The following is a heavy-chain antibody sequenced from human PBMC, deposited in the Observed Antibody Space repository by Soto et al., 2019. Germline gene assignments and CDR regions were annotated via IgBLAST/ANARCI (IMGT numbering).Heavy chain of an antibody. D-gene: IGHD3-10*01. CDR3: AKSQSPLVRGVIEAFDY. V-gene: IGHV3-20*04. J-gene: IGHJ4*02. CDR2: INWNGGTT. Sequence: EVQLVESGGGVVRPGGSLRFSCVASGFTFDDYGMSWVHQVPGKGLEWVSGINWNGGTTHYADSVKGRFTISRDNARNSLYLQMNSLRAEDTALYYCAKSQSPLVRGVIEAFDYWGQGTLVTVSS. CDR1: GFTFDDYG.